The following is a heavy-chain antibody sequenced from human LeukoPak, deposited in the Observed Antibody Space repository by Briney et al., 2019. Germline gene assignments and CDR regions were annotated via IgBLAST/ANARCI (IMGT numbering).Heavy chain of an antibody. CDR2: ISYDGSNK. Sequence: GGSLLLSCAASGFTFSSYAMHWVRQAPGKGLEWVAVISYDGSNKYYADSVKGRFTISRDNSKNTLYLQMNSLRAEDTAVYYCARDPYYYDSSGHFDYWGQGTLVTVSS. V-gene: IGHV3-30*04. J-gene: IGHJ4*02. CDR3: ARDPYYYDSSGHFDY. CDR1: GFTFSSYA. D-gene: IGHD3-22*01.